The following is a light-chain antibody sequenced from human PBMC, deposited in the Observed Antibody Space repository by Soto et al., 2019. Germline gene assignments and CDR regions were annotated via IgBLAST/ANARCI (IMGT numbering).Light chain of an antibody. V-gene: IGKV3-20*01. J-gene: IGKJ5*01. CDR2: GAS. CDR3: QQYGSSGIT. Sequence: EIVMTQSPATLSVTQGEKATLSCRASQSVSSSSLAWYQQRRGQAPRLLIHGASSRATGIPDRFSGSGSGTDFTLTISRLEPEDFAVYYCQQYGSSGITFGQGTRLEV. CDR1: QSVSSSS.